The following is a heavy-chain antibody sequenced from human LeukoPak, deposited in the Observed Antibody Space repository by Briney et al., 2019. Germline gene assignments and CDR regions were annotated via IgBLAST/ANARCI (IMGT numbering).Heavy chain of an antibody. CDR2: INSDGSST. Sequence: GGSLRLSCAASGFTFSSYWMHWVRQAPGKGLVWVSRINSDGSSTSYADSVKGRFTISRDNAKNSLYLQMNSLRAEDTAVYYCARLGVVGAFDIWGQGTMVTVSS. CDR3: ARLGVVGAFDI. J-gene: IGHJ3*02. V-gene: IGHV3-74*01. D-gene: IGHD2-15*01. CDR1: GFTFSSYW.